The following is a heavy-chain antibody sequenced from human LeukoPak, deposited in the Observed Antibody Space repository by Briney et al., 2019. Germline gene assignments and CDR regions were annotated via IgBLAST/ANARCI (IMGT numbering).Heavy chain of an antibody. V-gene: IGHV4-31*11. CDR1: GGSFSGYY. CDR2: IYYSGST. CDR3: ARYTAPLQDFDY. D-gene: IGHD2-21*02. Sequence: SETLSLTCAVYGGSFSGYYWSWIRQHPGKGLEWIGYIYYSGSTYYNPSLKSRVTISVDTSKNQFSLKLSSVTAADTAVYYCARYTAPLQDFDYWGQGTLVTVSS. J-gene: IGHJ4*02.